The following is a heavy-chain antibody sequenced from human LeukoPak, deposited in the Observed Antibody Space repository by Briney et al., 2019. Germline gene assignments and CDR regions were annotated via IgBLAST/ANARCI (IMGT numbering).Heavy chain of an antibody. CDR2: ITGSGGSI. CDR3: ARPGTDGYIPDY. J-gene: IGHJ4*02. CDR1: GFTFSSYA. D-gene: IGHD5-24*01. V-gene: IGHV3-23*01. Sequence: PGGSLRLSCAASGFTFSSYAVSWVRQAPGKGLEWVSAITGSGGSIYYADSVKGRFTISRDNAKNSLYLQMNSLRAEDTAVYYCARPGTDGYIPDYWGQGTLVTVSS.